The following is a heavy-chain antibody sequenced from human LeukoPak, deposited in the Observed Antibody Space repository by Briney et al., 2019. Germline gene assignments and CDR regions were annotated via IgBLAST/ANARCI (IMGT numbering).Heavy chain of an antibody. CDR1: GYTFTGYY. D-gene: IGHD3-3*01. CDR2: INPNSGGT. Sequence: ASVKVSCKASGYTFTGYYMHWVRQAPGQGLEWMGWINPNSGGTNYAQKFQGRVTMTRDTSISTAYMELSRLRSDDTAVYYCARVRRFLEWSYFDYWGQGTLVTASS. CDR3: ARVRRFLEWSYFDY. V-gene: IGHV1-2*02. J-gene: IGHJ4*02.